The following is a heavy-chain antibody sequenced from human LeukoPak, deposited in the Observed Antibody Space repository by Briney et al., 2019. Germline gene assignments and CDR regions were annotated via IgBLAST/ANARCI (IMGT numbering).Heavy chain of an antibody. CDR2: MNPNSGNT. V-gene: IGHV1-8*03. D-gene: IGHD6-19*01. J-gene: IGHJ6*02. Sequence: ASVKVSCKASGYTFTSYDINWVRQATGQGLEWMGWMNPNSGNTGYAQKFQGRVTITRNTSISTAYMELSSLRSEDTAVYYCARDTGSGWSYYYYGMDVWGQGTTVTVSS. CDR1: GYTFTSYD. CDR3: ARDTGSGWSYYYYGMDV.